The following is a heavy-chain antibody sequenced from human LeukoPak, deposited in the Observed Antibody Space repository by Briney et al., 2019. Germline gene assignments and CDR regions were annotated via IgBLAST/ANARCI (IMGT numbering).Heavy chain of an antibody. V-gene: IGHV3-7*01. D-gene: IGHD2-21*02. Sequence: GGSLRLSCEGSGFTFSNYWMTWVRQAPGKGLEWVANIKTDGSEKHYADSVEGRFTISRDNAKNSLYLQMNSLSAEDTAVYYCARDLDTYVILTAYDTFDIWGQGTMVTVSS. CDR1: GFTFSNYW. CDR3: ARDLDTYVILTAYDTFDI. J-gene: IGHJ3*02. CDR2: IKTDGSEK.